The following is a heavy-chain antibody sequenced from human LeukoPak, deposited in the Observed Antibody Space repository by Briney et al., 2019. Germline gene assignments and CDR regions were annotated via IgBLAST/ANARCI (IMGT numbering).Heavy chain of an antibody. J-gene: IGHJ4*02. CDR2: IWYDGSNK. CDR1: GFTFSSYG. V-gene: IGHV3-33*01. CDR3: ARTRYDSSGYYLDY. D-gene: IGHD3-22*01. Sequence: PGGSLRLSCAASGFTFSSYGMHWVRQAPGKGLEWVAVIWYDGSNKYYADSVKGRFTISRDNSKNTLYLQMNSLRAEDTAVYYCARTRYDSSGYYLDYWGQGTLVTVSS.